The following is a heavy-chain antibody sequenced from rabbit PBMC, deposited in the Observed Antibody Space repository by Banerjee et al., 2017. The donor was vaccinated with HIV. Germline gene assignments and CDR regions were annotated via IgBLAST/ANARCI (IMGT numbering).Heavy chain of an antibody. CDR2: INAGSSGST. CDR3: ARDWGGATDSFFNL. J-gene: IGHJ4*01. CDR1: GFSFSNSYW. V-gene: IGHV1S45*01. D-gene: IGHD4-1*01. Sequence: QQQLEESGGGLVKPGGTLTLTCTASGFSFSNSYWACWVRQAPGKGLEWIGCINAGSSGSTYYARWAKGRFTVSKTSSTTVTLQMTSLTAADTATYFCARDWGGATDSFFNLWGPGTLVTVS.